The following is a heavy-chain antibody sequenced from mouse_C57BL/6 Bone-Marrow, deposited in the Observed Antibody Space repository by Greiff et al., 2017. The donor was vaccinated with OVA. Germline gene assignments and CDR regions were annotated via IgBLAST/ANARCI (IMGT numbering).Heavy chain of an antibody. CDR1: GYTFTDYN. J-gene: IGHJ3*01. Sequence: EVKLMESGPELVKPGASVKIPCKASGYTFTDYNMDWVKQSHGKSLEWIGDINPNNGGTIYNQKFKGKATLTVDKSSSTAYMELRSLTSEDTAVYYCARGRGYYSNYPFAYWGQGTLVTVSA. V-gene: IGHV1-18*01. CDR3: ARGRGYYSNYPFAY. CDR2: INPNNGGT. D-gene: IGHD2-5*01.